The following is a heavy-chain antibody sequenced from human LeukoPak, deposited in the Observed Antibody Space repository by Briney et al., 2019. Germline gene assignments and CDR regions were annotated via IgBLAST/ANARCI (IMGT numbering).Heavy chain of an antibody. V-gene: IGHV4-4*07. CDR1: GGSISSYF. D-gene: IGHD5-18*01. J-gene: IGHJ4*02. Sequence: SETLSLTCTVSGGSISSYFWSWIRQPAGKGLEWIGRIYTSESTNYNPSLTSRVTMSVATSKNQFSLRLSSVPAADTAVYSCARHPERYSYFDYWGQGTLVTVSS. CDR3: ARHPERYSYFDY. CDR2: IYTSEST.